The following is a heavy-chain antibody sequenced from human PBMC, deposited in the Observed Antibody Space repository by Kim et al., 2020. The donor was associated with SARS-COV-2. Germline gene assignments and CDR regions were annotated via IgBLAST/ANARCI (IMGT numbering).Heavy chain of an antibody. J-gene: IGHJ3*02. CDR2: IYCSGST. D-gene: IGHD6-6*01. CDR3: ARDLGQLVAFDI. CDR1: GGSISSGGYY. Sequence: SETLSLTCTVSGGSISSGGYYWSWIRQHPGKGLEWIGYIYCSGSTYYNPSLKRRVTISVDTSKNQFSPKLSSVTGADTDVYYFARDLGQLVAFDIWCQGTMVTFSS. V-gene: IGHV4-31*03.